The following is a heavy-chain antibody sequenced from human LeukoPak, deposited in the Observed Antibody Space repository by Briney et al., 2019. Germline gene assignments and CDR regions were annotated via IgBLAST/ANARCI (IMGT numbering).Heavy chain of an antibody. CDR3: ARGRSSGWSDY. CDR2: IYDSGST. CDR1: GGSIRSSYYY. Sequence: SETLSLTCTVSGGSIRSSYYYWGWIRQPPGKGLEWIGSIYDSGSTYYNPSLKSRVTISVDTSKNQFSLKLSSVTAADTAVYYCARGRSSGWSDYWGQGILVTVSS. V-gene: IGHV4-39*07. J-gene: IGHJ4*02. D-gene: IGHD6-19*01.